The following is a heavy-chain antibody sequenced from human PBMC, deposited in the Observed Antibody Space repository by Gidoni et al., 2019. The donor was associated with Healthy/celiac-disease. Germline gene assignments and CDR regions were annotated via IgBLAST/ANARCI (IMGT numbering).Heavy chain of an antibody. Sequence: QVQLVQSGAEVKKPGASVQVSCKSPGNTFTSSDINWLRQATGQGLEWMGWMNPTSGNTGYAQKFQGRVTMTRNTSISTAYMELSSLRSEDTAVYYCWYDSSGTPSKGDYWGQGTLVTVSS. J-gene: IGHJ4*02. CDR1: GNTFTSSD. CDR3: WYDSSGTPSKGDY. V-gene: IGHV1-8*01. CDR2: MNPTSGNT. D-gene: IGHD3-22*01.